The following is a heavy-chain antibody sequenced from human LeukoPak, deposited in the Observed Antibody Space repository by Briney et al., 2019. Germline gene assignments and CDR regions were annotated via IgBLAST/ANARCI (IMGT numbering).Heavy chain of an antibody. J-gene: IGHJ4*02. CDR3: ASSFYYDSRDY. Sequence: SETLSLTCVVYGGSFSGYFWSWIRQPPGKGLEWIGEISPSGSTNYSPSLKSRVSISIDTSKKKLSLRLTSVTAADSAVYYCASSFYYDSRDYWGEGTLVTVSS. CDR2: ISPSGST. CDR1: GGSFSGYF. D-gene: IGHD3-22*01. V-gene: IGHV4-34*01.